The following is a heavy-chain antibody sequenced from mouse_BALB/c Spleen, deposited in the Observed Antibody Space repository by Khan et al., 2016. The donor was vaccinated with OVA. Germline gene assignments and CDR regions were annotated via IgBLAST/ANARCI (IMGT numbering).Heavy chain of an antibody. D-gene: IGHD2-3*01. CDR2: IDPYNGVT. J-gene: IGHJ3*01. Sequence: EVQLQQSGPELVRPGASVKVSCKASGYAFTTYNMYWVKQSHGKSLEWIGYIDPYNGVTNYNQNFKDKATLTVDKSSSAAYMHLDSLTSEDSAVDFCARSSDGYYTLADWGQGTLVTVSA. V-gene: IGHV1S135*01. CDR3: ARSSDGYYTLAD. CDR1: GYAFTTYN.